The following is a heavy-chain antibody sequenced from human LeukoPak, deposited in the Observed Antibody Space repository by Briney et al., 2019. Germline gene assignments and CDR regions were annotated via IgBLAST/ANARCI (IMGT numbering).Heavy chain of an antibody. CDR1: GYTLTELS. V-gene: IGHV1-24*01. J-gene: IGHJ4*02. CDR2: FDPEDGET. D-gene: IGHD3-16*02. CDR3: ASCPYDYVWGSYRSWVY. Sequence: ASVKVSCKVSGYTLTELSMHWVRQAPGKGLEWMGGFDPEDGETIYAQKFQGRVTMTEDTSTDTAHMELSSLRSEDTAVYYCASCPYDYVWGSYRSWVYWGQGALVTVSS.